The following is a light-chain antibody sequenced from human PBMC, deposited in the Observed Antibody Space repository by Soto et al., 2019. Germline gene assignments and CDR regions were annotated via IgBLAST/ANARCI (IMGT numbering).Light chain of an antibody. CDR3: SSYTSSSTPVV. CDR2: EVS. J-gene: IGLJ3*02. V-gene: IGLV2-14*01. Sequence: QSALTQPASVSGSPGQSITISCTGTSSDVGGYDYVSWYQQHPGKVPKVMLYEVSNRASGVSSRFSGSKSGNTASLTISGLQAEDDADYYCSSYTSSSTPVVFGGGTKLTVL. CDR1: SSDVGGYDY.